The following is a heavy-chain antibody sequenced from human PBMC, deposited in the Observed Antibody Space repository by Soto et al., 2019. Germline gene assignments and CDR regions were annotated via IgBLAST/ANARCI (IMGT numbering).Heavy chain of an antibody. CDR3: ASGPIGSSWYPNY. V-gene: IGHV5-51*01. J-gene: IGHJ4*02. D-gene: IGHD6-13*01. CDR1: GYSFTSYW. Sequence: ESLKISFKGSGYSFTSYWIAWVLQMPGKGLEWMGIIYPGDSDTRYSTSFQGQVNIPADNSISTAYLQWSSLKASDTAMYYCASGPIGSSWYPNYWGQGSLVTVSS. CDR2: IYPGDSDT.